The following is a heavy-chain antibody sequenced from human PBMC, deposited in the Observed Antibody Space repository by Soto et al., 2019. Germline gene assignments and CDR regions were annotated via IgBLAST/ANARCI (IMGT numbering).Heavy chain of an antibody. CDR2: IIPIFGTA. J-gene: IGHJ3*02. Sequence: SVKVSCKASGYTFTSYAISWVRQAPGQGLEWMGGIIPIFGTANYAQKFQGRVTITADESTSTAYMELSSLRSEDTAVYYCARDIAAATTIDAFDIWGQGTMVTVSS. D-gene: IGHD6-13*01. CDR1: GYTFTSYA. CDR3: ARDIAAATTIDAFDI. V-gene: IGHV1-69*13.